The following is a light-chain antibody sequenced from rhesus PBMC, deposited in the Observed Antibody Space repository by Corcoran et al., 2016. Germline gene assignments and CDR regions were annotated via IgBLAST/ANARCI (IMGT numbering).Light chain of an antibody. CDR1: QGISSW. CDR3: QQGYNTPFT. CDR2: AAS. J-gene: IGKJ3*01. V-gene: IGKV1-18*01. Sequence: DIQMTQSPSSLSASVGAKVTITCRASQGISSWLAWYQQKPGKAPKLLIYAASSLQSEVPSRFSGSGSGTYYTLTVSSLQHEDFATYYCQQGYNTPFTFSPGTKLDIK.